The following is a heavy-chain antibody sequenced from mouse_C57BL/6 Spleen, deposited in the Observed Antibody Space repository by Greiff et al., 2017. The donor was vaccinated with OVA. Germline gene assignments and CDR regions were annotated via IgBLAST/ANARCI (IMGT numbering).Heavy chain of an antibody. J-gene: IGHJ4*01. Sequence: EVQLQQSGPELVKPGASVKISCKASGYTFTDYYMNWVKQSHGKSLEWIGDINPNNGGTSYNQKFKGKATLTVDKSSSTAYMELRSLTSEDSAVYYCARWYYGSRHGYAMDYWGQGTSVTVSS. CDR2: INPNNGGT. D-gene: IGHD1-1*01. CDR1: GYTFTDYY. CDR3: ARWYYGSRHGYAMDY. V-gene: IGHV1-26*01.